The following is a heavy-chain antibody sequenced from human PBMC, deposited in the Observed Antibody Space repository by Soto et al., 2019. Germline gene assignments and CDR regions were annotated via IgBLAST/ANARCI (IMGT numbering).Heavy chain of an antibody. D-gene: IGHD1-26*01. V-gene: IGHV3-48*01. J-gene: IGHJ4*02. CDR3: AKRVGFANYYFDY. CDR1: GFTFSDYS. Sequence: GGSLRLSCAASGFTFSDYSMNWVRQAPGKGLEWVSYIGGRDGPIKYADSVKGRFTISRDNSRNSLYLQMNSLRAEDTAVYYCAKRVGFANYYFDYWGQGTLVTVSS. CDR2: IGGRDGPI.